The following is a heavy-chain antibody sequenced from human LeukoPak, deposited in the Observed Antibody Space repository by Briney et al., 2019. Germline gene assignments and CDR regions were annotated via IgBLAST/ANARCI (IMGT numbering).Heavy chain of an antibody. Sequence: GGSLRLSCAASGFTFSSYNMNWVRQAPGKGLECGSYISGRGNTIKYADSVKGRFTISRDNGKNSLYLHMSSLRAEDTAVYYCARDPPALEDFDYWGQGTQVTVSS. CDR2: ISGRGNTI. CDR1: GFTFSSYN. J-gene: IGHJ4*02. CDR3: ARDPPALEDFDY. V-gene: IGHV3-48*04.